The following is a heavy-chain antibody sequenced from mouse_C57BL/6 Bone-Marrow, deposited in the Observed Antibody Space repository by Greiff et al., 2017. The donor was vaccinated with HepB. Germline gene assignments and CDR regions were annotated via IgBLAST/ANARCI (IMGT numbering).Heavy chain of an antibody. CDR3: ARARLLSHWYFDV. Sequence: QVQLQQPGAELVRPGSSVKLSCKASGYTFTSYWMDWVKQRPGQGLEWIGNIYPSDSETHYNQKFKDKATLTVDKSSSTAYMQLSSLTSEDSAVYYCARARLLSHWYFDVWGTGTTVTVSS. CDR2: IYPSDSET. V-gene: IGHV1-61*01. J-gene: IGHJ1*03. CDR1: GYTFTSYW. D-gene: IGHD2-10*01.